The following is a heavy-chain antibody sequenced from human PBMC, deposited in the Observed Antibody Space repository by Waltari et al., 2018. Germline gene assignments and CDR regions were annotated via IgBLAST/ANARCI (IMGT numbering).Heavy chain of an antibody. CDR1: GFTFSSYW. V-gene: IGHV3-7*01. Sequence: EVQLVESGGGLVQPGGSLRLSCAASGFTFSSYWMSWVRQAPGKGLEWVANIKQDGSEKYYVDSVKGRFTISRDNAKNSLYLQMNSLGAEDTAVYYCARDLTTVTTGYFDYWGQGTLVTVSS. CDR2: IKQDGSEK. J-gene: IGHJ4*02. D-gene: IGHD4-17*01. CDR3: ARDLTTVTTGYFDY.